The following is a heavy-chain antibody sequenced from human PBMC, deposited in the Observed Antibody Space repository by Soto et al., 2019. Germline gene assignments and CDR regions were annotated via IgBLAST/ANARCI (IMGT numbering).Heavy chain of an antibody. CDR1: GFTFSSYS. D-gene: IGHD2-15*01. Sequence: PGVSLRLSCAASGFTFSSYSMNWVRQAPGKGLEWVSSISSSSSYIYYADSVKGRFTISRDNAKNSLYLQMNSLRAEDTAVYYCARDLLGYCSGGSCYSAWFDPWGQGTLVTVSS. J-gene: IGHJ5*02. CDR2: ISSSSSYI. CDR3: ARDLLGYCSGGSCYSAWFDP. V-gene: IGHV3-21*01.